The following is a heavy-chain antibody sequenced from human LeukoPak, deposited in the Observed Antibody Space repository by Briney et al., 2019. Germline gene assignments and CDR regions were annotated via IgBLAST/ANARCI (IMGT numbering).Heavy chain of an antibody. Sequence: GGSLRLSCAASGFTFNIYWMSWVRQAPGKGLEWVANIKQDGSEKYYVDSVKGRFTISRDNAKNSLYLQMNSLRAEDTAVYYCARGGSGFERYFDLWGRGTLVTVSS. CDR3: ARGGSGFERYFDL. CDR1: GFTFNIYW. J-gene: IGHJ2*01. V-gene: IGHV3-7*05. D-gene: IGHD6-19*01. CDR2: IKQDGSEK.